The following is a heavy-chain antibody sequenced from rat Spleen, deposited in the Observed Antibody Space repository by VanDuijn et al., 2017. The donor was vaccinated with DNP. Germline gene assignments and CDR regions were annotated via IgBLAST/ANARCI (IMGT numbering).Heavy chain of an antibody. J-gene: IGHJ4*01. CDR3: ARHGEVHLRYAMDA. Sequence: EVQLVESGGGLVQPGRSLKLSCEASGFSFSDSYMAWVRQAPTQGLEWVASISYNGGRSFYRDSVKGRFTISRDNTKSTLYLQMDSLRSEETATYYCARHGEVHLRYAMDAWGQGTSVTVSS. CDR2: ISYNGGRS. V-gene: IGHV5-7*01. D-gene: IGHD1-5*01. CDR1: GFSFSDSY.